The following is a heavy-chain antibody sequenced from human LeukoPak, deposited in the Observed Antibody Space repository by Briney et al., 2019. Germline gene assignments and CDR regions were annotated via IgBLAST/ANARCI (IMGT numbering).Heavy chain of an antibody. CDR1: GFTFSSYG. Sequence: GGSLRLSCAASGFTFSSYGMHWVRQAPGKGLEWVAAIWFDGSIKYYADSVKGRFTISRDNSKNTLYLQMNSLRAEDTAVYYCARGLVEMVTITWGQGILVTVSS. CDR3: ARGLVEMVTIT. V-gene: IGHV3-33*01. D-gene: IGHD5-24*01. CDR2: IWFDGSIK. J-gene: IGHJ5*02.